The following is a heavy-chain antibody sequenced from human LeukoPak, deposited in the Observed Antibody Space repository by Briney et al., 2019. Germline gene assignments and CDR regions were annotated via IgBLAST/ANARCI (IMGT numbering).Heavy chain of an antibody. CDR2: INPNSGGT. J-gene: IGHJ5*02. CDR3: TRDKGWPA. D-gene: IGHD6-19*01. Sequence: ASMKVSCKASGYTFTAYYMHWVRQAPGQGLEWMGWINPNSGGTNYAQKFQGRVTMTRDTSISTVYMELSRLTSDDTADYYCTRDKGWPAWGQGTLVTVSS. V-gene: IGHV1-2*02. CDR1: GYTFTAYY.